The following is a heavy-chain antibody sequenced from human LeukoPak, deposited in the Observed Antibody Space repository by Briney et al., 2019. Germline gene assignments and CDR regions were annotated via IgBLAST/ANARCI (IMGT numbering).Heavy chain of an antibody. CDR1: GGSISSSSYY. J-gene: IGHJ4*02. CDR2: IYYSGST. Sequence: ASETLSLTCTVSGGSISSSSYYWGWLRQPPGKGLEWIGSIYYSGSTYYNPSLKSRVTISVDTSKNQFSLKLSSVTAADTAVYYCARDGYYYDSSGYYYDYFDYWGQGTLVTVSS. V-gene: IGHV4-39*02. D-gene: IGHD3-22*01. CDR3: ARDGYYYDSSGYYYDYFDY.